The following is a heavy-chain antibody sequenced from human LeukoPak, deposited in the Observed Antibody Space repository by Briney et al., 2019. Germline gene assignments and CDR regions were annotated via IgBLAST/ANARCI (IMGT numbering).Heavy chain of an antibody. CDR1: GFTFNNYV. D-gene: IGHD3-22*01. CDR2: ISGSGGST. CDR3: ARGLYYYDSSASASWFDP. V-gene: IGHV3-23*01. Sequence: GGSLRLSCAASGFTFNNYVMSWVRQAPGKGLEWVSAISGSGGSTYYADSVKGRFTTSRDNSKNTLYLQMNSLRAEDTAVYYCARGLYYYDSSASASWFDPWGQGTLVTVSS. J-gene: IGHJ5*02.